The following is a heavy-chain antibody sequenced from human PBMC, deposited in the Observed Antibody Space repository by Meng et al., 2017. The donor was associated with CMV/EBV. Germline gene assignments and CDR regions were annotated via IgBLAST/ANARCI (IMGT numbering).Heavy chain of an antibody. Sequence: GGSLRLSCAASGFTFSSYAMHWVRQAPGKGLEWVAVISYDGSNKYYADSVKGRFIISRDNSKNTLYLQMNSLRAEDTAVYYCASGVAAGPDAANAFDIWGQGTMVTVSS. CDR1: GFTFSSYA. CDR2: ISYDGSNK. D-gene: IGHD6-13*01. CDR3: ASGVAAGPDAANAFDI. J-gene: IGHJ3*02. V-gene: IGHV3-30*04.